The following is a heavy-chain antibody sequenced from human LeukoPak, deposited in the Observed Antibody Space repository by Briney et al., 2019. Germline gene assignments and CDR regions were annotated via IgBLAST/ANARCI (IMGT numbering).Heavy chain of an antibody. CDR2: INWNGGST. CDR1: GFTFDDYG. J-gene: IGHJ6*03. Sequence: GGSLRLSCAASGFTFDDYGTSWVRQAPGKGLEWVSGINWNGGSTVYADSVKGRFTISRDNAKNSLYLQMNSLRAEDTALYYCARYYYDSSGYSYYYYYMDVWGKGTTVTVSS. V-gene: IGHV3-20*04. CDR3: ARYYYDSSGYSYYYYYMDV. D-gene: IGHD3-22*01.